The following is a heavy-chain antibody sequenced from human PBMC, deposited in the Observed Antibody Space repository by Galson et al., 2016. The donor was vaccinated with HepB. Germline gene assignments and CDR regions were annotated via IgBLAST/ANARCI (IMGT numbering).Heavy chain of an antibody. CDR3: VKLIHSSGDPEWFSYYYKDV. CDR1: GFTFGSYG. V-gene: IGHV3-64D*06. J-gene: IGHJ6*03. D-gene: IGHD3-3*01. CDR2: ISRSGGRT. Sequence: SLRLSCAASGFTFGSYGMHWVRQAPGKGLEHLSAISRSGGRTYYADSVKGRFTISRDNSKNTLYLQMSSLRPEDTAIYYCVKLIHSSGDPEWFSYYYKDVWGKGTTVIVSS.